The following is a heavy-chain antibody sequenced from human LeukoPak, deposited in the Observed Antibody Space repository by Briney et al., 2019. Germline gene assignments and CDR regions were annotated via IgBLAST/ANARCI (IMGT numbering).Heavy chain of an antibody. V-gene: IGHV4-59*08. J-gene: IGHJ4*02. CDR1: GGSISSYY. Sequence: KPSETLSLTCTVSGGSISSYYWSWIRQPPGKGLEWIGYIYYTGSTKYNASLKSRVTISVDTSKNQFSLKVSSVTAADTAVYYCARLRPSIGAAGTFDHWGQGTLVTVSS. D-gene: IGHD6-13*01. CDR3: ARLRPSIGAAGTFDH. CDR2: IYYTGST.